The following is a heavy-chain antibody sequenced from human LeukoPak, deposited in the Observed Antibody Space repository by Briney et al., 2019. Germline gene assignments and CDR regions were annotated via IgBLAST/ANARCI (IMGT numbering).Heavy chain of an antibody. D-gene: IGHD3-22*01. J-gene: IGHJ4*02. CDR1: GFTVSSNF. CDR2: IYYSRST. Sequence: LRLSCAASGFTVSSNFVSWIRQHPGKGLEWIGYIYYSRSTYYNPSLKSRVTVSVDTSKNQFSLKLNSVTAADTAVYYCARGLPYDSSGYCFDGFDHWGQGTLVTVSS. V-gene: IGHV4-31*02. CDR3: ARGLPYDSSGYCFDGFDH.